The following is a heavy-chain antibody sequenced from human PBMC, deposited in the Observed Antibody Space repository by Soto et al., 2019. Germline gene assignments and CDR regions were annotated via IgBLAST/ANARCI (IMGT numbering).Heavy chain of an antibody. D-gene: IGHD1-26*01. Sequence: EVQLLESGGGLVQPGGSVRLSCAASGFPFSSYAMSWVRQAPGKGLEWVSAISGNGAETSYAASVRGRFTISRDNSRDTLYLQMNSLRADDTAVYYCGKVGSFYVPRSPFDSWGRGIVVTVSS. CDR1: GFPFSSYA. CDR2: ISGNGAET. CDR3: GKVGSFYVPRSPFDS. V-gene: IGHV3-23*01. J-gene: IGHJ4*02.